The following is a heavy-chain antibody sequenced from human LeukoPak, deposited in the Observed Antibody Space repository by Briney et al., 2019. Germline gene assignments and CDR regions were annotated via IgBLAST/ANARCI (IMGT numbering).Heavy chain of an antibody. Sequence: PSETLSLTCNVSGGSISSYYWSWIRQPPGKGLEWIGYIYYSGSTNYNPSLESRVTISVDTSKNSFSLKLNSVTAADTAVYYCARQDSSAYPADYWGQGTLVTVSS. V-gene: IGHV4-59*08. CDR1: GGSISSYY. CDR2: IYYSGST. D-gene: IGHD3-22*01. CDR3: ARQDSSAYPADY. J-gene: IGHJ4*02.